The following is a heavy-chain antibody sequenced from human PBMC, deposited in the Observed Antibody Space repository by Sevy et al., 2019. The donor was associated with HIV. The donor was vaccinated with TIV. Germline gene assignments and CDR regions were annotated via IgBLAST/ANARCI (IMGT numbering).Heavy chain of an antibody. D-gene: IGHD2-2*01. CDR1: GYTFTNND. CDR3: ARASRSTSGAFDL. CDR2: MNPDSGNT. Sequence: ASLKVSCKASGYTFTNNDINWVRQAAGQGLEWMGWMNPDSGNTGYTQKFQGRVTMTRDTAISTAYMELSSLRSEDTAVYYCARASRSTSGAFDLWGQGTMVTVSS. V-gene: IGHV1-8*01. J-gene: IGHJ3*01.